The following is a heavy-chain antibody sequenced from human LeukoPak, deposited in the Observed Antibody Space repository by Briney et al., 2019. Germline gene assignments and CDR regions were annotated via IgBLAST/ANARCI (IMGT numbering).Heavy chain of an antibody. CDR2: TSAYNGNT. J-gene: IGHJ6*03. CDR1: GYTFTSYG. D-gene: IGHD6-6*01. CDR3: ARATSSIAARAYYYYYYMDV. Sequence: ASVKVSFKASGYTFTSYGISWVRQAPGQGLEWMGWTSAYNGNTNYEQKLQGRVTMTTDTSTSTAYMELRSLRSDDTAVYYCARATSSIAARAYYYYYYMDVWGKGTTVTVSS. V-gene: IGHV1-18*01.